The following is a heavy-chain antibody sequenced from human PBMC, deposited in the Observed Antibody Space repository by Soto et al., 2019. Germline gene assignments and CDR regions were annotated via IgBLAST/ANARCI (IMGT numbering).Heavy chain of an antibody. V-gene: IGHV4-34*01. CDR1: GGSCSGYY. CDR2: INHSGST. D-gene: IGHD1-7*01. Sequence: PSETLSLTCAVYGGSCSGYYWSWIRQPPGKGLEWIGEINHSGSTNYNPSLKSRVTISVDTSKNQFSLKLSSVTAADTAVYYCAGTTSHQWYYMDVWGKGTTVTV. CDR3: AGTTSHQWYYMDV. J-gene: IGHJ6*03.